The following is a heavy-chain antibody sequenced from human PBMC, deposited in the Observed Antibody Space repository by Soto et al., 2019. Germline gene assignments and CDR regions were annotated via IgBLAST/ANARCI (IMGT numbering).Heavy chain of an antibody. CDR2: IYYSGST. Sequence: SETLSLTCTVSGGSISSSSYYWGWIRQPPGKGLEWIGSIYYSGSTYYNPSLKSRVTISVDTSKNQFSLKLSSVTAADTAVYYCARDQDSSGYYSILREKNWFDPWGQGTLVTVSS. V-gene: IGHV4-39*02. D-gene: IGHD3-22*01. CDR3: ARDQDSSGYYSILREKNWFDP. J-gene: IGHJ5*02. CDR1: GGSISSSSYY.